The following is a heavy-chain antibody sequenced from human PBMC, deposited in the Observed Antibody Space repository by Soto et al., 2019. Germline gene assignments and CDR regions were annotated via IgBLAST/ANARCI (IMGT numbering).Heavy chain of an antibody. Sequence: SETLSLTCTVSGGSISSYYWSWTRQPPGKGLEWIGYIYYSGSTNYNPPLKSRVTISVDTSKNQFSLKLSSVTAADTAVYYCVTARNVGAPALFDYWARGT. CDR2: IYYSGST. CDR3: VTARNVGAPALFDY. CDR1: GGSISSYY. D-gene: IGHD5-18*01. J-gene: IGHJ4*02. V-gene: IGHV4-59*01.